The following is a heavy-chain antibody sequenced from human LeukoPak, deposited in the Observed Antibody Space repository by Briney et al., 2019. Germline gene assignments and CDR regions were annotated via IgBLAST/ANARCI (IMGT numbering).Heavy chain of an antibody. J-gene: IGHJ4*02. CDR2: IKQDGSEK. CDR3: ARDHVGGPADY. V-gene: IGHV3-7*01. D-gene: IGHD2-15*01. CDR1: GFTFSSYW. Sequence: GGSLRLSCAASGFTFSSYWMSWVRQAPGKGLEWVANIKQDGSEKYYVDSVKGRFTISRDNAKNSLYLQMNGLRAEDTAVYYCARDHVGGPADYWGQGTLVTVSS.